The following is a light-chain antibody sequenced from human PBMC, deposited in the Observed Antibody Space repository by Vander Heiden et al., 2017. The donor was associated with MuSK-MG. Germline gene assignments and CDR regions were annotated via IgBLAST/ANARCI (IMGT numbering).Light chain of an antibody. CDR1: RLGDTF. J-gene: IGLJ2*01. CDR2: QDS. V-gene: IGLV3-1*01. CDR3: QAWDSNTGV. Sequence: SYDLTQQPSVSVSPGQTASISCSGDRLGDTFVCWYQQKPGQSLVLVIHQDSKPPSGIPERFSASNSGNTATLTISGTQAVDEADYYCQAWDSNTGVFGGGTKLTVL.